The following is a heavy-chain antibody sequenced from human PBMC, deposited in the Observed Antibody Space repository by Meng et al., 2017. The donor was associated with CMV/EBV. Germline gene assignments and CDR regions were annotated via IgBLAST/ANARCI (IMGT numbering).Heavy chain of an antibody. CDR2: IYYSGSA. Sequence: LQRQESGPGLVKPSETLSLPCTVSGGSISSSSYYWGWIRQPPGKGLEWIGSIYYSGSAYYNPSLKSRVTISVDTSKNQFSLKLSSVTAADTAVYYCASIVGAQDYWGQGTLVTVSS. J-gene: IGHJ4*02. D-gene: IGHD1-26*01. V-gene: IGHV4-39*07. CDR1: GGSISSSSYY. CDR3: ASIVGAQDY.